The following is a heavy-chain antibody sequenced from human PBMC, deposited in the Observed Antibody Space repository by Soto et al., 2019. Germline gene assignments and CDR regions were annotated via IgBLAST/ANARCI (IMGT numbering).Heavy chain of an antibody. CDR2: INPSARSA. CDR3: ALEPTGTAGFDY. D-gene: IGHD2-21*02. Sequence: ASVKVSCKASGYTFTNYYLHWVRQAPGQGLEWVGMINPSARSASYAQKLRGRLTMDRDTSTTTVYMELSRLTFEDTAVYYCALEPTGTAGFDYWGQGTLVTVSS. V-gene: IGHV1-46*04. J-gene: IGHJ4*02. CDR1: GYTFTNYY.